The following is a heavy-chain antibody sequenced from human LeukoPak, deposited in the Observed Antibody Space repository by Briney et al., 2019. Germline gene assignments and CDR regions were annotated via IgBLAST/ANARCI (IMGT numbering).Heavy chain of an antibody. Sequence: PGGSLRLSCAASGFTFRSYGMSWVRQAPGKGLEWVSYISSSGSTIYYADSVKGRFTISRDNAKNSLYLQMNSLRAEDTAVYYCARGPSVGAANFDYWGQGTLVTVSS. D-gene: IGHD1-26*01. V-gene: IGHV3-48*04. CDR1: GFTFRSYG. CDR2: ISSSGSTI. CDR3: ARGPSVGAANFDY. J-gene: IGHJ4*02.